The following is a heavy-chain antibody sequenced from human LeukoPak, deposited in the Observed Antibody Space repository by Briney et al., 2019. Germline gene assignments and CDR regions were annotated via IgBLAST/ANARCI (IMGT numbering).Heavy chain of an antibody. D-gene: IGHD6-19*01. CDR1: GYTFTSYG. CDR2: ISAYNGNT. CDR3: ARGGEQWLFDY. Sequence: ASVKVSCKASGYTFTSYGISWVRQAPGQGLEWMRWISAYNGNTNYAQKLQGRVTMTTDKSTSTAYMELSSLRSEDTAVYYCARGGEQWLFDYWGQGTLVTVSS. V-gene: IGHV1-18*01. J-gene: IGHJ4*02.